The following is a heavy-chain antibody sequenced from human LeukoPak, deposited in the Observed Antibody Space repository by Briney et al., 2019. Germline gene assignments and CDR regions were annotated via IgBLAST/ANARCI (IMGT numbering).Heavy chain of an antibody. CDR2: INPNSGGT. D-gene: IGHD6-25*01. CDR3: ARQSSGFSASDY. Sequence: ASVKFSCKASGYTFTGYYMHWVRQAPGQGLEWMGWINPNSGGTNYAQNFQGRVTMTRDPSVSTAYMELSWLKSDDTAVYFCARQSSGFSASDYWGQGTLVTVSS. V-gene: IGHV1-2*02. J-gene: IGHJ4*02. CDR1: GYTFTGYY.